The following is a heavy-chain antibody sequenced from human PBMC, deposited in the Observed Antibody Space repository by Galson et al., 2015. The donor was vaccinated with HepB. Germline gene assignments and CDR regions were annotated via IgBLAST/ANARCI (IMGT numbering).Heavy chain of an antibody. J-gene: IGHJ6*02. Sequence: SLRLSCAASGFTFSSYGMHWVRQAPGKGLEWVAFIRYDGSNKYYADSVKGRFTISRDNSKNTLYLQMNSLRAEDTAVYYCAKWGRGTMVRGISHDYYYYGMDVWGQGTTVTVSS. D-gene: IGHD3-10*01. CDR1: GFTFSSYG. V-gene: IGHV3-30*02. CDR2: IRYDGSNK. CDR3: AKWGRGTMVRGISHDYYYYGMDV.